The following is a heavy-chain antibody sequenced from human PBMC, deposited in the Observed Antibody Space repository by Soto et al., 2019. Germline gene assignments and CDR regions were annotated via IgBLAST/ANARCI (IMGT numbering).Heavy chain of an antibody. Sequence: GASVKVSCKASGYTFTSYAMHWVRQAPGQRLEWMGWINADNGNTKYAQKFQGRVTMTTDTSTSTAYMELRSLRSDDTAVYYCARDSYDIVVVPAANNFDYWGQGTLVTVSS. J-gene: IGHJ4*02. D-gene: IGHD2-2*01. CDR2: INADNGNT. CDR3: ARDSYDIVVVPAANNFDY. CDR1: GYTFTSYA. V-gene: IGHV1-3*01.